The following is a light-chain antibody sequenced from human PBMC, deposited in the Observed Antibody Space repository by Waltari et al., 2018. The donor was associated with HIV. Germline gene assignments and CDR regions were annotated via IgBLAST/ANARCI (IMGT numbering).Light chain of an antibody. V-gene: IGLV2-23*01. CDR2: EGS. J-gene: IGLJ2*01. CDR1: SSDVGSYNL. CDR3: WSYAGSSTSV. Sequence: QSALTQPASVSGSPGQSIPISCTGTSSDVGSYNLVPWYQQHPGKAPKLMIDEGSKRPSGVSNRFSGSKSGNTASLTISGLQAEDEADYYCWSYAGSSTSVFGGGTKLTVL.